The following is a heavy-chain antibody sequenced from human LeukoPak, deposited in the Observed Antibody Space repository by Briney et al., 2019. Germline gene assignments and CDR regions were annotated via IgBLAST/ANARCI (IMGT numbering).Heavy chain of an antibody. CDR3: ARRTDRSFWYLDY. CDR1: GYSFTNYW. CDR2: IYPGDSDT. J-gene: IGHJ4*02. V-gene: IGHV5-51*01. Sequence: HGESLKISCKGSGYSFTNYWIGWVRQIPGKGLEWVGIIYPGDSDTRYSPSFQGQVTISADKSISTAYLQWSSLKASDTAIYYCARRTDRSFWYLDYWGQGTLVTVSS.